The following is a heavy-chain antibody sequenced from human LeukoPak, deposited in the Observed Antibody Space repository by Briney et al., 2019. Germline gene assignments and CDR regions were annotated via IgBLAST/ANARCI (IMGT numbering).Heavy chain of an antibody. D-gene: IGHD6-13*01. J-gene: IGHJ4*02. V-gene: IGHV1-46*01. Sequence: ASVKVSCKASGYTFTSYYIHWVRKAPGQGLEWMGIINPSGGSTTYAQKFQGRVAMTRDTSTSRVYMEVSSLRSEDTAVYYCARTYSSSDEFDYWGQGTLVTVSS. CDR2: INPSGGST. CDR1: GYTFTSYY. CDR3: ARTYSSSDEFDY.